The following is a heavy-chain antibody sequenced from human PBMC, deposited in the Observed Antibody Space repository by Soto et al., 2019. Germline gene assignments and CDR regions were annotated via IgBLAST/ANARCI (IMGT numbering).Heavy chain of an antibody. CDR1: GGSISSYY. D-gene: IGHD2-15*01. CDR3: AREVLGPYGMDV. CDR2: IYYSGST. Sequence: KSSETLSLTCTVSGGSISSYYWSWIRQPPGKGLEWIGYIYYSGSTNYNPSLKSRVTISVDTSKNQFSLKLSSVTAADTAVYYCAREVLGPYGMDVWGQGTTVTVSS. J-gene: IGHJ6*02. V-gene: IGHV4-59*12.